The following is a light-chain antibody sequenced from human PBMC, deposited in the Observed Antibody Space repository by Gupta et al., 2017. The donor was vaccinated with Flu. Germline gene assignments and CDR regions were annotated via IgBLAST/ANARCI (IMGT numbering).Light chain of an antibody. Sequence: DIVLTQSPLSLPVTPGEPASISCRSSQSLLHSNGYNYLDWYLQKPGQSPQVLIYLGSRRASGVPDPSRGSGSASXFTLRIXRGVVKNVGVHYCSRALPTGMTFGXGTKVEIK. CDR3: SRALPTGMT. CDR1: QSLLHSNGYNY. CDR2: LGS. V-gene: IGKV2-28*01. J-gene: IGKJ1*01.